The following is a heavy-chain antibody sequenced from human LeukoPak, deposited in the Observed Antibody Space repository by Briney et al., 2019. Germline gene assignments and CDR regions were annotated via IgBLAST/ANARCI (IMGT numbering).Heavy chain of an antibody. CDR2: IHSSGST. J-gene: IGHJ5*02. CDR3: ATLGYSSDWYKIDQ. CDR1: GGSISSYH. D-gene: IGHD6-19*01. V-gene: IGHV4-59*08. Sequence: PSETLSLTCTVSGGSISSYHWSWIRQPPGKGLEWIGYIHSSGSTNYNPSLESRLTISGDTSKNQFSLRLSSVTAADTAVYYCATLGYSSDWYKIDQWRQATLVTVSS.